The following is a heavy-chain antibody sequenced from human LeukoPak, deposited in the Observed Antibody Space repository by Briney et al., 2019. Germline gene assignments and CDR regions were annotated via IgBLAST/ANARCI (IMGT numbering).Heavy chain of an antibody. V-gene: IGHV3-21*01. CDR2: ISSSSSYI. CDR1: GFTFSSYS. J-gene: IGHJ5*02. D-gene: IGHD1-14*01. CDR3: ARDGPDLSEINWFDP. Sequence: GGSLRLSCAASGFTFSSYSMNWVRQAPGKGLEWVSSISSSSSYIYYADSVKGRFTISRDNAKNSLYLQMNSLRAEDTAVYYCARDGPDLSEINWFDPWGQGTLVTVSS.